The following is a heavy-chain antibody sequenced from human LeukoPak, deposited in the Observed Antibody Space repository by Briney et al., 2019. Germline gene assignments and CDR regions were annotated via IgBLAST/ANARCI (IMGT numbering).Heavy chain of an antibody. CDR1: GYTFTGYY. V-gene: IGHV1-2*02. CDR2: INPNSGGT. J-gene: IGHJ4*02. CDR3: ARGYCSSTSCYSAPADFDY. D-gene: IGHD2-2*01. Sequence: ASVKVSCKASGYTFTGYYVHWVRQAPGQGLEWMGWINPNSGGTNYAQKFQGRVTMTRDTSISTAYMELSRLRSDDTAVYYCARGYCSSTSCYSAPADFDYWGQGTLVTVSS.